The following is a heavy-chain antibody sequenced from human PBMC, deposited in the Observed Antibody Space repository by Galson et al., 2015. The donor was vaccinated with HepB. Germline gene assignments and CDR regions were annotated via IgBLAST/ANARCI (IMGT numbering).Heavy chain of an antibody. J-gene: IGHJ4*02. V-gene: IGHV3-9*01. Sequence: SLRLSCAASGFTFDDYAMHWVRQVPGKGLEWVSGISWNTGRTAYADSVKGRFTVSRDKANNSLYLQMNGLRAEDTALYYCAKSMYTSSPRYYFDFWGQGTLVTVSS. D-gene: IGHD6-6*01. CDR1: GFTFDDYA. CDR2: ISWNTGRT. CDR3: AKSMYTSSPRYYFDF.